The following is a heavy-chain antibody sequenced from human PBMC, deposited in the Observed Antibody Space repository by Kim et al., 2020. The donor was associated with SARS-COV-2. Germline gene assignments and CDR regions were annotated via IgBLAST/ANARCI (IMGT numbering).Heavy chain of an antibody. CDR2: IYYSGST. J-gene: IGHJ4*02. CDR3: ARVKGGVSSYYFDY. CDR1: GGSISSGGYY. D-gene: IGHD6-13*01. V-gene: IGHV4-31*03. Sequence: SETLSLTCTVSGGSISSGGYYWSWIRQHPGKGLEWIGYIYYSGSTYYNPSLMSRVTISVDTSKNQFSLKLSSVTAADPAVYYCARVKGGVSSYYFDYWGQGTLVTVSS.